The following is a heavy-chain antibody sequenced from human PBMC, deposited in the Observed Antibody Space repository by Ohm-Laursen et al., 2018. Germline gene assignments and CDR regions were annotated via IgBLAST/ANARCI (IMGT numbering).Heavy chain of an antibody. CDR2: ISYDGSNK. CDR1: GFTFSSYG. Sequence: SPRLSCAASGFTFSSYGMHWVRQAPGKGLEWVAVISYDGSNKYYADSVKGRFTISRDNSKNTLYLQMNSLRAEDTAVYYCANAGRYDSSGYPDDAFDIWGQGTMVTVSS. V-gene: IGHV3-30*18. J-gene: IGHJ3*02. D-gene: IGHD3-22*01. CDR3: ANAGRYDSSGYPDDAFDI.